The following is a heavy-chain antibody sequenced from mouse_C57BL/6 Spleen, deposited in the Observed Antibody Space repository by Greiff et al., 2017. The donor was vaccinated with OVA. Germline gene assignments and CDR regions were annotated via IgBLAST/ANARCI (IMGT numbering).Heavy chain of an antibody. Sequence: EVKVVESGGGLVKPGGSLKLSCAASGFTFSDYGMHWVRQAPEKGLEWVAYISSGSSTIYYADTVKGRFTISRDNAKNTLFLQMTSLRSEGTAMYYCARDLLMSFAYWGQGTLVTVSA. CDR3: ARDLLMSFAY. CDR2: ISSGSSTI. J-gene: IGHJ3*01. V-gene: IGHV5-17*01. CDR1: GFTFSDYG. D-gene: IGHD2-10*01.